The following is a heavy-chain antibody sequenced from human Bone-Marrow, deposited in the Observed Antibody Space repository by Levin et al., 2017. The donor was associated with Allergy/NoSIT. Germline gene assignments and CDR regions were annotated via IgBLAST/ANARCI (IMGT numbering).Heavy chain of an antibody. CDR2: VKQDGSER. V-gene: IGHV3-7*04. J-gene: IGHJ6*02. Sequence: LSLTCAASGFTFSSYCMAWVRQAPGKGLQWVANVKQDGSERYNVDSLKGRFTISRDSAKNSLYLQMNNLRDEDTAVYYCARVVSASGLLYGMDVWGQGTTVTVSS. D-gene: IGHD2-21*02. CDR3: ARVVSASGLLYGMDV. CDR1: GFTFSSYC.